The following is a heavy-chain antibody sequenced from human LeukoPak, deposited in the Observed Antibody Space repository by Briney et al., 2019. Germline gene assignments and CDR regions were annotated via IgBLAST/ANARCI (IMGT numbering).Heavy chain of an antibody. CDR2: IGTAGDT. V-gene: IGHV3-13*01. CDR1: GFTFSRYD. D-gene: IGHD4-17*01. J-gene: IGHJ4*02. CDR3: ARAIDPTVTPFDY. Sequence: PGGSLRLSCAASGFTFSRYDMHWVRQVTGKGLEWVSLIGTAGDTYYAGSVKGRFAISRENAKNSLYLQMNSPRVEDTAVYYCARAIDPTVTPFDYWGQGTLVTVSS.